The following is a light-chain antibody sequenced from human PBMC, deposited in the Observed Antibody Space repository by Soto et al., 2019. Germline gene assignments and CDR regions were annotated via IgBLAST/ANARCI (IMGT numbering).Light chain of an antibody. CDR1: QSVSSSF. J-gene: IGKJ4*01. Sequence: EIVLTQSPGTLSLSPGEPATLSCRASQSVSSSFLAWYQHKGGQSPRLLIYGASSRATGIPARFSGSGSGTDFSLTITSLQPEDSAIYYCQQSVSSRLTFGGGTKVEIK. CDR2: GAS. V-gene: IGKV3-20*01. CDR3: QQSVSSRLT.